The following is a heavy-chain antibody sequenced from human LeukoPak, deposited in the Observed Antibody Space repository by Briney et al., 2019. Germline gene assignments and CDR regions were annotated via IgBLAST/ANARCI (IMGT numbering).Heavy chain of an antibody. D-gene: IGHD1-26*01. V-gene: IGHV4-30-4*08. Sequence: SETLSLTCTVSGGSISSGDYYWRWIRQPPGKGLEWLGYIYYSGSTYYNPSLKSRVTISVDTSKNQFSLKLSSVTAADTAVYYCARDRGGATWFDYWGQGTLVTVSS. CDR2: IYYSGST. CDR3: ARDRGGATWFDY. J-gene: IGHJ4*02. CDR1: GGSISSGDYY.